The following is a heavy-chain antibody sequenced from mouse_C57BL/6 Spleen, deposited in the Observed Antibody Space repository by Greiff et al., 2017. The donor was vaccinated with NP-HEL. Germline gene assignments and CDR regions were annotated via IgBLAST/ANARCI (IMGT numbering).Heavy chain of an antibody. Sequence: VQLQQSGAELVRPGASVKLSCTASGFNIKDDYMHWVKQRPEQGLEWIGWIDPENGDTEYASKFQGKATITADTSSNTAYLQLSSLTSEDTAVYYCTTRETTVVPFDYWGQGTTLTVSS. D-gene: IGHD1-1*01. CDR1: GFNIKDDY. CDR3: TTRETTVVPFDY. J-gene: IGHJ2*01. CDR2: IDPENGDT. V-gene: IGHV14-4*01.